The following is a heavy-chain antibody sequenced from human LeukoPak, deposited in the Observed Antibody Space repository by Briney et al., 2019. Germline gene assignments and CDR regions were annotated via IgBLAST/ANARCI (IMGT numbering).Heavy chain of an antibody. CDR3: AKDFAGGFGEPPGY. V-gene: IGHV3-23*01. D-gene: IGHD3-10*01. Sequence: GGSLRLSCAASGFTFGGFAMAWVRQTPGKGLEWVSGILAGGSNTYYIDSVKGRFTISRDNSKNTLYLQMNSLRAEDTAVYYCAKDFAGGFGEPPGYWGQGTLVTVSS. CDR1: GFTFGGFA. J-gene: IGHJ4*02. CDR2: ILAGGSNT.